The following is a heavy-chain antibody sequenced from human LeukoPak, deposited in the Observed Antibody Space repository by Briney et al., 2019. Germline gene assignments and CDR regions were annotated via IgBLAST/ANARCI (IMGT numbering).Heavy chain of an antibody. CDR1: GLAFSSYA. Sequence: GGPLRFSCAASGLAFSSYAMSWVRQSPGKGLEWFSAIIGSGVITYYADSVKGRFTISRDNSKNTLYLQMNSLRAGDTAVYYCAKSSGGENFNYWGQGTLVTVSS. CDR2: IIGSGVIT. D-gene: IGHD3-10*01. V-gene: IGHV3-23*01. CDR3: AKSSGGENFNY. J-gene: IGHJ4*02.